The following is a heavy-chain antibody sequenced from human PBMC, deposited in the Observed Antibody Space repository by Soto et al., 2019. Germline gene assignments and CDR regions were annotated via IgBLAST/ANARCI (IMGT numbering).Heavy chain of an antibody. J-gene: IGHJ5*01. CDR3: ARDPDSSGWYDF. V-gene: IGHV4-4*02. CDR2: IYHSGST. D-gene: IGHD3-22*01. Sequence: TLSRTCAGCGGSISSSNWWSWVRQPPGKGLEWIGEIYHSGSTNYNPSLKSRVTISVDKSKNQFSLKLSSVTAADTAVYYCARDPDSSGWYDFWGQGTLVTVSS. CDR1: GGSISSSNW.